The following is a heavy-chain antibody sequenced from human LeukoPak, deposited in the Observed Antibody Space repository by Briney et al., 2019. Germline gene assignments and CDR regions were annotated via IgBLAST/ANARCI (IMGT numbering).Heavy chain of an antibody. J-gene: IGHJ4*02. V-gene: IGHV3-23*01. D-gene: IGHD1-26*01. CDR2: ISGSGGST. Sequence: SGGSLRLSCAASGFTFSSYAMSWVRQAPGKGLEWVSAISGSGGSTYYADSVKGRFTISRDNSKNTLYLQTNSLRAEDTAVYCCAKDVGGATPYDYWGQGTLVTVSS. CDR3: AKDVGGATPYDY. CDR1: GFTFSSYA.